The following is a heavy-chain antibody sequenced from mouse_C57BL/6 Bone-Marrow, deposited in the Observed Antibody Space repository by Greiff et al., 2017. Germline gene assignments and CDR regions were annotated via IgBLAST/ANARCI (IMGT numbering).Heavy chain of an antibody. Sequence: VQLQQPGTELVKPGASVKLSCKASGYTFTSYWMHWVKQRPGQGLEWIGNINPSNGGTNYNEKFKSKATLTVDKSSSTASMQPSSLTSEDSAVYYCARPEGAPDSSGPGFAYWGQGTLVTVSA. V-gene: IGHV1-53*01. CDR1: GYTFTSYW. J-gene: IGHJ3*01. CDR3: ARPEGAPDSSGPGFAY. CDR2: INPSNGGT. D-gene: IGHD1-1*01.